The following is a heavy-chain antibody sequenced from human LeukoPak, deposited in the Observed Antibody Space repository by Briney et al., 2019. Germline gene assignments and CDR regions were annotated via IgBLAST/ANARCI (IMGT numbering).Heavy chain of an antibody. J-gene: IGHJ4*02. CDR1: GFTFNNYG. CDR2: ISGSGGST. V-gene: IGHV3-23*01. D-gene: IGHD3-10*01. CDR3: VKRAGTLVRSGPG. Sequence: GGSLRLSCAASGFTFNNYGMSWVRQAPGKGLEWVSAISGSGGSTYYADSVQGRFTISRDNSKKRLFLEMNSLRVDDTAVYYCVKRAGTLVRSGPGWGQGTLVAVSS.